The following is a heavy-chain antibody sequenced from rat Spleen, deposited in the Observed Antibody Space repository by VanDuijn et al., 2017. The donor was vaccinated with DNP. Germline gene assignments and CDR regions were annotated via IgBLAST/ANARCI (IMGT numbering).Heavy chain of an antibody. CDR2: ISYDGGST. J-gene: IGHJ2*01. Sequence: EVKLVESGGGLVQPGRSLKLSCAASGFNFNDYWMGWVRQAPTKGLEWVASISYDGGSTYYRDSVKGRFTISRDNAKSSLYLQMDSLRSEDTATYYCVRVNWVPDYWGQGVMVTVSS. CDR3: VRVNWVPDY. V-gene: IGHV5-20*01. CDR1: GFNFNDYW. D-gene: IGHD5-1*01.